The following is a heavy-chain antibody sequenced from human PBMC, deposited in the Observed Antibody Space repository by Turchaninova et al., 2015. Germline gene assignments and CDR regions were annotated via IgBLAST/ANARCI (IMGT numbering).Heavy chain of an antibody. V-gene: IGHV1-69*12. CDR1: AGTSSTPA. Sequence: VPXXLSGPDVKXHXPSXXVSXXXSAGTSSTPAISWVPQAPGQGLEWMGGIIPLFGTANYAQKFQGRVTITADESTSTAYMELSSLRSEDTALYYCARGPDSSGYYYFYWGQGTLVTVSS. CDR3: ARGPDSSGYYYFY. CDR2: IIPLFGTA. D-gene: IGHD3-22*01. J-gene: IGHJ4*02.